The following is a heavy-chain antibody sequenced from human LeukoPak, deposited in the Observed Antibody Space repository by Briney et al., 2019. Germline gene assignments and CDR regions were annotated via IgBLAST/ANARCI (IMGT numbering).Heavy chain of an antibody. V-gene: IGHV3-21*04. J-gene: IGHJ4*02. CDR2: ISSSSSYI. CDR3: AKGKYSGSWYFDY. CDR1: GFTFSSYS. Sequence: GGSLSLSFAASGFTFSSYSMNWVRQAQGKGLEWVSSISSSSSYIYYADSVKGRFTISRDNAKNSLYLQMNSLRAEDTAIYYCAKGKYSGSWYFDYWGQGSLVTVSS. D-gene: IGHD6-13*01.